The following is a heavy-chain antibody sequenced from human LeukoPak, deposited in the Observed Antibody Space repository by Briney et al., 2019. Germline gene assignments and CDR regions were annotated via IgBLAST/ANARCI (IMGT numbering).Heavy chain of an antibody. Sequence: NPSETLSLTCTASGGSFNLYSWTWIRQPPGKGLEWIAEIGHGGSINFNPSLKSRVTVSLDTSKNQFSLSLSSVTAADTAVYYCASRETFYFYYMDVWGNGTTVTVSS. J-gene: IGHJ6*03. CDR3: ASRETFYFYYMDV. CDR2: IGHGGSI. D-gene: IGHD1-26*01. V-gene: IGHV4-34*01. CDR1: GGSFNLYS.